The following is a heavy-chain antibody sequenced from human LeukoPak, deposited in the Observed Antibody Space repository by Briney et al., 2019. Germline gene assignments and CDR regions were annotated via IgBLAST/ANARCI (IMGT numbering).Heavy chain of an antibody. V-gene: IGHV4-61*01. D-gene: IGHD2-21*01. CDR1: GGSISSSSYY. CDR3: ARGGWGSKAFDI. CDR2: IYYSGGT. Sequence: SETLSLTCNIYGGSISSSSYYWSWIRQPPGKGLEWIGYIYYSGGTNYNPSLKSRVTISVDTSKNQFSLKLGSVTAADTAVYYCARGGWGSKAFDIWGQGTMVTVSS. J-gene: IGHJ3*02.